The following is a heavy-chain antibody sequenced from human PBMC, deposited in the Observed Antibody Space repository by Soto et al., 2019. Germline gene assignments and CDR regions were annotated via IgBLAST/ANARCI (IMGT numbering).Heavy chain of an antibody. CDR3: ARASEDYVWGSYRYTPGY. J-gene: IGHJ4*02. CDR1: GGTFSSYA. Sequence: QVQLVQSGAEVKKPGSSVKVSCTASGGTFSSYAISWVRQAPGQGLEWMGGIIPIFGTANYAQKFQGRVTITADESTSTAYMELSSLRSEDTAVYYCARASEDYVWGSYRYTPGYWGQGTLVTVSS. CDR2: IIPIFGTA. V-gene: IGHV1-69*01. D-gene: IGHD3-16*02.